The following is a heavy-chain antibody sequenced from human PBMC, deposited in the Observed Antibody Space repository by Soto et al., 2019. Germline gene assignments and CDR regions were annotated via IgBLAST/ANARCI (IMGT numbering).Heavy chain of an antibody. CDR1: GFTFSSYA. V-gene: IGHV3-23*01. CDR2: ISGSGGST. J-gene: IGHJ5*02. Sequence: GGSLRLSCAASGFTFSSYAMSWVRQAPGKGLEWVSAISGSGGSTYYADSVKGRFTISRDNSKNTLYLQMNSLRAEDTAVYYCAKDLGQLPYYDILTGSNWFDPWGQGTLVTVSS. D-gene: IGHD3-9*01. CDR3: AKDLGQLPYYDILTGSNWFDP.